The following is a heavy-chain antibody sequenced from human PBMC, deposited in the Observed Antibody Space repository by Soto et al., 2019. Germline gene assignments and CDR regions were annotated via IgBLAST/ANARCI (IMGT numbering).Heavy chain of an antibody. CDR1: GGSFSGYY. V-gene: IGHV4-34*01. Sequence: PWETLSLTCAVYGGSFSGYYWSWIRQPPGKGLEWIGEINHSGSTNYNPSLKSRVTISVDTSKNQFSLKLSSVTAADTAVYYCARGRAYLVGATKNYYYYYGMDVWGQGTTVTVSS. CDR3: ARGRAYLVGATKNYYYYYGMDV. CDR2: INHSGST. J-gene: IGHJ6*02. D-gene: IGHD1-26*01.